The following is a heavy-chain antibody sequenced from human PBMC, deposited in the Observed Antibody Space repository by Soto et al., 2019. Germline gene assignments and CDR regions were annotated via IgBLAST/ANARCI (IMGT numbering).Heavy chain of an antibody. CDR1: GGSISSGGYY. CDR3: ARGRSEIGFDY. CDR2: IYYSGST. J-gene: IGHJ4*02. D-gene: IGHD3-22*01. Sequence: SETLSLTCTVSGGSISSGGYYWSWIRQHPGKGLEWIGYIYYSGSTYYNPSLKSRVTISVDTSKNQFSLKLSSVTAADTAVYYCARGRSEIGFDYWGQGTLVTVSS. V-gene: IGHV4-31*03.